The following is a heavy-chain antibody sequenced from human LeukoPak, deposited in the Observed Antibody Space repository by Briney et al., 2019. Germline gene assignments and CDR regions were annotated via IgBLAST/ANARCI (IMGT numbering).Heavy chain of an antibody. CDR2: ISGSGGST. V-gene: IGHV3-23*01. J-gene: IGHJ4*02. CDR1: GFTFSSYA. CDR3: ATGYSSSWYYSDY. D-gene: IGHD6-13*01. Sequence: GGSLRLSCAASGFTFSSYAMSWVRQAPGKGLEWVSAISGSGGSTYYADSVKGRFTISRDNSKNTLYLQMNSLRAEDTAVYYCATGYSSSWYYSDYWGQGTLVTVSS.